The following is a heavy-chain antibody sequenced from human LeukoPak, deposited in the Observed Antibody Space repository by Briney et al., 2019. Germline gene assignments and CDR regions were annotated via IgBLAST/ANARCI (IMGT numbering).Heavy chain of an antibody. J-gene: IGHJ6*02. CDR3: ARGWSGYYYYYGMDV. CDR1: GGSISSYY. CDR2: IYYSGST. D-gene: IGHD3-3*01. V-gene: IGHV4-59*01. Sequence: SETLSLTCTVAGGSISSYYWSWIRQPPGKGLKWIGYIYYSGSTNYNPSLKSRVTISVDTSKNQFSLKLSSVTAADTAVYYCARGWSGYYYYYGMDVWGQGTTVTVSS.